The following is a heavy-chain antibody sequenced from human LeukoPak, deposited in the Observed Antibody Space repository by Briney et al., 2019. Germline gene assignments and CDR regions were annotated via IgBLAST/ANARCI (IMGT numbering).Heavy chain of an antibody. D-gene: IGHD4-23*01. Sequence: ASVKVSCKVSGYTLINLSLHWVRQAPGKGLEWMGSFNPEGGESIYAQNFQGRVTMTEDTSTDTAYMELYSLRSDDTAVYYCAIELTAVGWGFDYWGQGTLVTVSS. CDR2: FNPEGGES. V-gene: IGHV1-24*01. J-gene: IGHJ4*02. CDR3: AIELTAVGWGFDY. CDR1: GYTLINLS.